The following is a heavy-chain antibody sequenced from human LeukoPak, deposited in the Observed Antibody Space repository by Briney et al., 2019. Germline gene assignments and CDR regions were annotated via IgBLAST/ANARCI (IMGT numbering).Heavy chain of an antibody. CDR3: ARWSGGSGSYHLGNYGMDV. CDR1: GGSFSGYY. Sequence: SETLSLTCAVYGGSFSGYYWSWIRQPPGKGLEWIGEINHSGSTNYNPPLKSRVTISVDTSKNQFSLKLSSVTAADTAVYYCARWSGGSGSYHLGNYGMDVWGKGTTVTVSS. D-gene: IGHD3-10*01. V-gene: IGHV4-34*01. J-gene: IGHJ6*04. CDR2: INHSGST.